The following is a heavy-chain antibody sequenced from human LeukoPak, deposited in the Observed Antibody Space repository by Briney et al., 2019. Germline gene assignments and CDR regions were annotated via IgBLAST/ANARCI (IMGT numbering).Heavy chain of an antibody. V-gene: IGHV3-15*01. CDR3: TTDPSIAAAGIDY. Sequence: PRGSLRLSCAASGFTFSNAWMSWVRQAPGKGLEWVGRIKSKTDGGTTDYAAPVKGRFTISRDDSKNTLYLQMNSLKTEDTAVYYCTTDPSIAAAGIDYWGQGTLVTVSS. CDR2: IKSKTDGGTT. D-gene: IGHD6-13*01. CDR1: GFTFSNAW. J-gene: IGHJ4*02.